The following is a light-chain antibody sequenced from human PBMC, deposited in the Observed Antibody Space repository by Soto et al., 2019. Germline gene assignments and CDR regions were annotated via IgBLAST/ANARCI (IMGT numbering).Light chain of an antibody. V-gene: IGKV3-11*01. CDR3: QQHSNRLVT. CDR2: DAS. CDR1: QSVSSY. Sequence: EIVLTQSPATLSLSPGERATLSCRASQSVSSYLAWYQQKPGQAPRLLIYDASNRATGIPGRFSGSGSGTDFTLTISSLESEDFAVYYCQQHSNRLVTFGGGTKVEIK. J-gene: IGKJ4*01.